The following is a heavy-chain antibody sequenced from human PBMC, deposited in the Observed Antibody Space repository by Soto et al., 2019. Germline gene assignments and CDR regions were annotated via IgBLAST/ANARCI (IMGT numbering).Heavy chain of an antibody. J-gene: IGHJ4*02. Sequence: GASVKVSCKASGGTFSSYAISWVRQAPGQGLEWMGGIIPIFGTANYAQKFQGRVTITADKSTSTAYMELSSLRSEDTAVYYCARGPRYCSSTSCYGYFDYWGQGTLVTVSS. V-gene: IGHV1-69*06. D-gene: IGHD2-2*01. CDR2: IIPIFGTA. CDR1: GGTFSSYA. CDR3: ARGPRYCSSTSCYGYFDY.